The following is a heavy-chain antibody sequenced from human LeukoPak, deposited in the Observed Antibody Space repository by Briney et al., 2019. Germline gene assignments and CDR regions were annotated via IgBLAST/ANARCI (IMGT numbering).Heavy chain of an antibody. Sequence: ASVKVSFKTSGYTFTSHGITWVRQAPGQGLEWMGWISDYNGNTNYAQKFQGRVTMTTDTSTSTVYMELGSLRSDDTALYYCARLHCTAVAGPTCPTQVDCWGQGTLVTVSS. CDR2: ISDYNGNT. V-gene: IGHV1-18*01. J-gene: IGHJ4*02. CDR3: ARLHCTAVAGPTCPTQVDC. CDR1: GYTFTSHG. D-gene: IGHD6-13*01.